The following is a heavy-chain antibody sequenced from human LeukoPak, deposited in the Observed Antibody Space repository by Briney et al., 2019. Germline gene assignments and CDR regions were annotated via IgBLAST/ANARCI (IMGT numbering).Heavy chain of an antibody. Sequence: PSETLSLTCAVYGGSFSGYYWSWIRQPPGKGLEWIGEINHSGSTNYNPSLKSRVTISVDTSKNQFSLKLSSVTAADTAVYYCARARSWPPMVRGVIFDHWGQGTLVTVSS. CDR1: GGSFSGYY. CDR2: INHSGST. J-gene: IGHJ4*02. V-gene: IGHV4-34*01. CDR3: ARARSWPPMVRGVIFDH. D-gene: IGHD3-10*01.